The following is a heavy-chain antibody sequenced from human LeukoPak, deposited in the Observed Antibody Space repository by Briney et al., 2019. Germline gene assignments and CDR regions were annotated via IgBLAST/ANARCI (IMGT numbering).Heavy chain of an antibody. CDR2: IYYSGST. CDR3: ASFGITIFRGIRGFDP. V-gene: IGHV4-59*12. D-gene: IGHD3-10*01. Sequence: SETLSLTCTVSGGSISSYYWSWIRQPPGKGLEWIGYIYYSGSTNYKSSLKSRVTISLDTSKNQFSLKLSSVTAADTAVYYCASFGITIFRGIRGFDPWGQGTLVTVSS. J-gene: IGHJ5*02. CDR1: GGSISSYY.